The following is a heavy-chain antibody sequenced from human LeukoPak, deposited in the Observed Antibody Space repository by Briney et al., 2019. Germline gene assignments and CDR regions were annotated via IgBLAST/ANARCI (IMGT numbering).Heavy chain of an antibody. CDR1: GGSFSGYY. D-gene: IGHD2-2*01. CDR2: INHSGST. J-gene: IGHJ5*02. V-gene: IGHV4-34*01. CDR3: ARGLVVVVVPAAISYNWFDP. Sequence: TSETLSLTCAVYGGSFSGYYWSWIRQPPGKGLEWIGEINHSGSTNYNPSLKSRVTISVDTSKNQFSLKLSSVTAADTAVYYCARGLVVVVVPAAISYNWFDPWGQGTPVTVSS.